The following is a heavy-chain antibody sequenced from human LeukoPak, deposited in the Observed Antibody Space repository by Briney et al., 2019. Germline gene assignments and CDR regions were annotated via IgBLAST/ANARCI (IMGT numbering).Heavy chain of an antibody. D-gene: IGHD6-19*01. Sequence: PGGSLRLSCAASGFTFSSYEMNWVRQAPGKGLVWVSRINFDGSSTNYADSVKGRFTISRDNAKNTLYLQMNSLRAEDTAVYYCARERYSGGWYYFDYWGQGTLVTVSS. CDR3: ARERYSGGWYYFDY. J-gene: IGHJ4*02. CDR2: INFDGSST. CDR1: GFTFSSYE. V-gene: IGHV3-74*01.